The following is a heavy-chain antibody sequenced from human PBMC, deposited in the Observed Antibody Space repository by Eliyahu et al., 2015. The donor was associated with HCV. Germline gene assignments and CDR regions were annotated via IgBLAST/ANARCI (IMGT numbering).Heavy chain of an antibody. Sequence: EVQLVESGGGLVXXGGXXRLSCAASGXXFXNAWMSWVRQAPGKGLEWVGRIKSKTDGGTTDYAAPVKGRFTISRDDSKNTLYLQMNSLKTEDTAVYYCTTHIVVVTAIDYWGQGTLVTVSS. V-gene: IGHV3-15*01. D-gene: IGHD2-21*02. CDR3: TTHIVVVTAIDY. CDR2: IKSKTDGGTT. CDR1: GXXFXNAW. J-gene: IGHJ4*02.